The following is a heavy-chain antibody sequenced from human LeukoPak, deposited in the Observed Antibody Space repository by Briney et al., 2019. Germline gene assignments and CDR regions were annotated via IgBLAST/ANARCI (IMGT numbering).Heavy chain of an antibody. CDR2: ISAYNGNT. V-gene: IGHV1-18*01. Sequence: APGKVSCKASGYTFTRYGISWGGQAPGQGLGGMGWISAYNGNTNYAQKLQGRVTMTRDTSTSTVYMEMSSLRSEDTAVYYCAREPITTDDGFDIWGQGTMVTVSS. D-gene: IGHD3-22*01. CDR3: AREPITTDDGFDI. CDR1: GYTFTRYG. J-gene: IGHJ3*02.